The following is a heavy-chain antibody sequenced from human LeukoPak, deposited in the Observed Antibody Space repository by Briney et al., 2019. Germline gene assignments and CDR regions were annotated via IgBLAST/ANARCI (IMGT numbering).Heavy chain of an antibody. CDR3: ARCGDGAAVYYMDV. D-gene: IGHD2-21*02. CDR2: ISSSGSTV. CDR1: GFTFRNCE. V-gene: IGHV3-48*03. J-gene: IGHJ6*03. Sequence: GGSLRLPCAASGFTFRNCEINWVRQAPGKGLEWLTYISSSGSTVYYADSVKGRFAISRDNAKNSLYLQMNSLRAEDTAVYYCARCGDGAAVYYMDVWGKGTTVTVSS.